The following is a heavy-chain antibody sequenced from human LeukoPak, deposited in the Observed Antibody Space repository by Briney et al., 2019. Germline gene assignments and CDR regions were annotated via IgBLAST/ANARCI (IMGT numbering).Heavy chain of an antibody. V-gene: IGHV1-18*01. CDR3: ARGGTFYPSIDY. CDR1: GYTFTTSY. CDR2: VSAYNGKT. Sequence: ASVKVSCKASGYTFTTSYTNWVRQAPGQGLEWMGWVSAYNGKTSYAQRFQGRVTMTTDSSTNTAYMDLASLRSDDTAVYYCARGGTFYPSIDYWGQGTLVTVSS. D-gene: IGHD1-26*01. J-gene: IGHJ4*02.